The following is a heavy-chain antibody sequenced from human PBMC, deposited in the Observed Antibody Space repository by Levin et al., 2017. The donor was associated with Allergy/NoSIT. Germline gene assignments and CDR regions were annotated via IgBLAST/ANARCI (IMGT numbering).Heavy chain of an antibody. V-gene: IGHV3-11*05. D-gene: IGHD3-16*01. CDR3: ARGRLAVSAHY. CDR2: ISGTSSAI. CDR1: GFTFRDYY. J-gene: IGHJ4*02. Sequence: LSLTCAASGFTFRDYYMSWIRQAPGQGLELVSYISGTSSAIIYADSVKGRFTISRDNAKNSLYLQMNSLRAEDTAVYFCARGRLAVSAHYCGQGTLVTVSS.